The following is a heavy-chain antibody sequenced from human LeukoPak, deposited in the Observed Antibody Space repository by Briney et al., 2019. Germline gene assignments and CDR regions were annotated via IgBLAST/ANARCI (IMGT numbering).Heavy chain of an antibody. CDR2: IYTSGST. D-gene: IGHD2-2*01. V-gene: IGHV4-61*02. Sequence: SQTLSLTRTVSGGSISSGSYYWSWIRQPAGKGLEWIGRIYTSGSTNYNPSLKSRVTISVDTSKNQFSLKLSSVTAADTAVYYCARETLHCSSTSCSPYCFDYWGQGTLVTVSS. J-gene: IGHJ4*02. CDR3: ARETLHCSSTSCSPYCFDY. CDR1: GGSISSGSYY.